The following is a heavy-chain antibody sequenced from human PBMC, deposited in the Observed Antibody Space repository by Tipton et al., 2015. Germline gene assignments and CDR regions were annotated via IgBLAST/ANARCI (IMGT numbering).Heavy chain of an antibody. CDR1: GGSISHYY. D-gene: IGHD6-6*01. CDR2: IYYSGST. CDR3: ARRKSGGSTAARPGGNGLDV. V-gene: IGHV4-59*08. Sequence: TLSLTCTVSGGSISHYYWSWIRQPPGKGLEWFGHIYYSGSTNYNPSLKSRVTMSVDTSKNQFSLKLNSVTAADTAVYYCARRKSGGSTAARPGGNGLDVWGRGTTVTVSS. J-gene: IGHJ6*02.